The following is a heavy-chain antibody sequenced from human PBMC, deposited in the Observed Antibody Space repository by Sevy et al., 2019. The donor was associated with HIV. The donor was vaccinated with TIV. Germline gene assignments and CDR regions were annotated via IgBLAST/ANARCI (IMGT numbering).Heavy chain of an antibody. CDR2: IRPDGSDK. D-gene: IGHD3-10*01. V-gene: IGHV3-7*01. J-gene: IGHJ5*02. CDR3: ARGAGLDR. CDR1: GFTFSPYW. Sequence: GGSLRLSCEASGFTFSPYWMTWVRQAPGGGLEWVANIRPDGSDKYYVDSVKGRFTISRDNAKNSLYLQMNSRRADDTAMYYCARGAGLDRWGQGALVTVSS.